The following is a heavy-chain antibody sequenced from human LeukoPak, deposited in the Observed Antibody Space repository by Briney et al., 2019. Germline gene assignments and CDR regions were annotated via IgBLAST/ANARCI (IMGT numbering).Heavy chain of an antibody. Sequence: GGSLRLSCAASGFTFSSYTMNWVRLAPGKGLEWVSSISRSNIYKYYADSVKGRFTISRDNAKSSLYLQMNSLRAEDTAVYYCANSRYDSSGYYGIIGYWGQGTLVTVSS. D-gene: IGHD3-22*01. J-gene: IGHJ4*02. CDR3: ANSRYDSSGYYGIIGY. CDR1: GFTFSSYT. CDR2: ISRSNIYK. V-gene: IGHV3-21*01.